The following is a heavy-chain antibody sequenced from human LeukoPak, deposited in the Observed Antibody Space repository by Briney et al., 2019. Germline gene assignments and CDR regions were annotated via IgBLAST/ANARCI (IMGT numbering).Heavy chain of an antibody. V-gene: IGHV1-69*05. CDR2: IIPIFGTA. CDR3: ARDLTYYYDSSGYSSGPGKY. J-gene: IGHJ4*02. CDR1: GGTFSSYA. D-gene: IGHD3-22*01. Sequence: SVKVSCKASGGTFSSYAISWVRQAPGQGLEWMGGIIPIFGTANYAQKFQGRVTMTRDTSTSTVYMELSSLRSEDTAVYYCARDLTYYYDSSGYSSGPGKYWGQGTRVTVSS.